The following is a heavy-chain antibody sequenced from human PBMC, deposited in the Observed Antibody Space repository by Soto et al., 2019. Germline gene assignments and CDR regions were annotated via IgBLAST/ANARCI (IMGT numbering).Heavy chain of an antibody. D-gene: IGHD3-16*01. Sequence: EVQVVESGGGLVQSGRYLRLSCAASGFTFDDYAMHWVRQAPRKGLERVSGISWNSGSTGYADSVKGRFTITRDNAKNSLYLQMNSLRAEYTGLYYCTKGRDFALGVDCFDYWGQGTLVTVYS. CDR2: ISWNSGST. J-gene: IGHJ4*02. CDR1: GFTFDDYA. V-gene: IGHV3-9*01. CDR3: TKGRDFALGVDCFDY.